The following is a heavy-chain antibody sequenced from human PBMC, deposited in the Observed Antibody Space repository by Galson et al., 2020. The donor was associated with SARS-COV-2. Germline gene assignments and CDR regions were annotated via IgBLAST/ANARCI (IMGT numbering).Heavy chain of an antibody. CDR2: INPDNGNT. J-gene: IGHJ4*02. V-gene: IGHV1-18*01. CDR3: AREGVDVVQGVIGD. CDR1: DYIFTSYG. Sequence: GESLKISCKASDYIFTSYGISWVRQAPGQGLEWMGWINPDNGNTVYAQKFQGRATMTTYTSTNTGYLDLRSLTSDDTAVYYCAREGVDVVQGVIGDWGQGSLGIVSS. D-gene: IGHD3-10*01.